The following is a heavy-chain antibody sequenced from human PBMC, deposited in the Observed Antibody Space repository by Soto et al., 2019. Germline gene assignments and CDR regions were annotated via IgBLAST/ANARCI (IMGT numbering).Heavy chain of an antibody. J-gene: IGHJ6*02. D-gene: IGHD3-10*01. CDR1: GFSVTSNY. CDR3: ARDQSKQGRPGVYGMDV. V-gene: IGHV3-53*01. Sequence: EMQLVESGGGLIQPGGSLRLSCAVSGFSVTSNYMNWVRQAPGKGLEWVSVLYTSGSIFYADSVRGRFTISRDNSKNTLYLQMNSLRVDDTAVYYCARDQSKQGRPGVYGMDVWGQGTTVTVS. CDR2: LYTSGSI.